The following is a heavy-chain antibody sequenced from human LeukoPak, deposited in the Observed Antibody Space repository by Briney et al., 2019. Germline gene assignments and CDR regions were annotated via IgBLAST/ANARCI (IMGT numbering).Heavy chain of an antibody. CDR2: INHSGST. CDR3: ARGVRSYGYADY. V-gene: IGHV4-34*01. CDR1: GGSLSGYY. D-gene: IGHD5-18*01. Sequence: KASETLSLTCAVYGGSLSGYYWSWIRQPPGKGLEWIGEINHSGSTNYNPSFKSRVTISVDTSKNQFSLKLSSVTAADTAVYYCARGVRSYGYADYWGQGTLVTVSS. J-gene: IGHJ4*02.